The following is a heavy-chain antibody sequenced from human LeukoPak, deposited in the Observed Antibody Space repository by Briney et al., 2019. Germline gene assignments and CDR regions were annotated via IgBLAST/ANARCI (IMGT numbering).Heavy chain of an antibody. CDR1: GFTFSRSW. J-gene: IGHJ5*02. D-gene: IGHD4-11*01. CDR2: INDDGSTT. CDR3: AKDGSYSNYVWFDP. V-gene: IGHV3-74*01. Sequence: GGSLRLSCAASGFTFSRSWMHWVRQAPGKGLVWVSRINDDGSTTSYADSVKGRFTISRDNAKKTLFLQMNSLRAEDTAVYYCAKDGSYSNYVWFDPWGQGTLVTVSS.